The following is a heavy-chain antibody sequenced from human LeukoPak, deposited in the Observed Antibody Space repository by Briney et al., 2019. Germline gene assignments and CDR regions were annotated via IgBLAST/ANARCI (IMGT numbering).Heavy chain of an antibody. Sequence: GASVKVSCKTSGYTFTSYAISWVRQAPGQGLEWMGWITAYNGNTNYAQKLQGRVTMTTDTSTSTAYMELRSLRSDDTAVYYCARDPGGLRLGELSHYYFDCWGQGTLVTVSS. CDR2: ITAYNGNT. CDR1: GYTFTSYA. D-gene: IGHD3-16*02. J-gene: IGHJ4*02. V-gene: IGHV1-18*01. CDR3: ARDPGGLRLGELSHYYFDC.